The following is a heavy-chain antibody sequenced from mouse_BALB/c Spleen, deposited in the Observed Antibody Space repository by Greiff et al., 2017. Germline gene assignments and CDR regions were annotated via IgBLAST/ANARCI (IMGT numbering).Heavy chain of an antibody. CDR3: ARHDYGSSGPFDY. CDR2: INSDVGST. J-gene: IGHJ2*01. Sequence: DVKLVESGGDLVKPGGSLKLSCESNEYEFPSHDMSWVRKTPEKRLELVAAINSDVGSTYYPDTMERRFIISRDNTKKTLYLQMSSLRSEDTALYYCARHDYGSSGPFDYWGQGTTLTVSS. D-gene: IGHD1-1*01. CDR1: EYEFPSHD. V-gene: IGHV5-2*01.